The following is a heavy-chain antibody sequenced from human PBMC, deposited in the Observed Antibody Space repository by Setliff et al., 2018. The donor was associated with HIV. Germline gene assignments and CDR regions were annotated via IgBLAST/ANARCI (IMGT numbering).Heavy chain of an antibody. CDR2: ISYTGST. CDR3: AGGLHYGLGKFGY. V-gene: IGHV4-61*08. CDR1: GGSISSGDYY. Sequence: SETLSLTCTVSGGSISSGDYYWSWIRQHPGKGLEWIGYISYTGSTNYNPSLKSRVTISVDTSKNQFSLKLSSVTAADTAVYYCAGGLHYGLGKFGYWGQGTLVTVSS. J-gene: IGHJ4*02. D-gene: IGHD3-10*01.